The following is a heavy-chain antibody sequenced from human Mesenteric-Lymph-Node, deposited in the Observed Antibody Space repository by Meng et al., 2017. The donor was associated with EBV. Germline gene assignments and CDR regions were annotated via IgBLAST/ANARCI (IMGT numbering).Heavy chain of an antibody. CDR3: ARTYYYDSSANFDY. CDR2: IYHSGST. J-gene: IGHJ4*02. Sequence: GAVLATPARALCPPCAFFGVPIGCSHGGSWVRQPPGKGLEWIGEIYHSGSTNYNPSLKSRVTISVDKSQNQFSLKLSSVTAADTAVYYCARTYYYDSSANFDYWGQGTLVTVSS. D-gene: IGHD3-22*01. V-gene: IGHV4-4*02. CDR1: GVPIGCSHG.